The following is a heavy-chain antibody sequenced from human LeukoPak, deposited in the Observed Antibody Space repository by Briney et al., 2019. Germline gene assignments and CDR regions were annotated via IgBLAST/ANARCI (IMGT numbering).Heavy chain of an antibody. CDR2: IYTSGST. CDR3: ARARGGSSSSYYYYYYMDV. V-gene: IGHV4-4*07. CDR1: GGSISSYY. D-gene: IGHD6-6*01. Sequence: SETLSLTCTVSGGSISSYYWSWIRQPAGKGLEWIGCIYTSGSTNYNPSLKSRVTMSVDTSKNQFSLKLSSVTAADTAVYYCARARGGSSSSYYYYYYMDVWGKGTTVTVSS. J-gene: IGHJ6*03.